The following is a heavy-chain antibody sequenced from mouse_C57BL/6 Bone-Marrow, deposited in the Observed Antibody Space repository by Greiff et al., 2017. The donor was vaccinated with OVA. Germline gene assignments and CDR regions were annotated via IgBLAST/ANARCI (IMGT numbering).Heavy chain of an antibody. CDR3: TRGYSNYYARDY. V-gene: IGHV1-15*01. Sequence: QVQLQQSGAELVRPGASVTLSCKASGYTFTDYEMHWVKQTPVHGLAWIGAIDPETGGTAYNQKFKGKAILTADKSASTAYMELRSLTSEDSAVYYCTRGYSNYYARDYWGQGTSVTVSS. J-gene: IGHJ4*01. CDR1: GYTFTDYE. D-gene: IGHD2-5*01. CDR2: IDPETGGT.